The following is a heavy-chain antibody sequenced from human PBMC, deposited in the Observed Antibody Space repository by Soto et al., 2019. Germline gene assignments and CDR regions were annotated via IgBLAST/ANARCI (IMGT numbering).Heavy chain of an antibody. CDR2: ISAYNGNT. CDR1: GYTFTNYG. Sequence: QVQLVQSGAEVKKPGASVKVSCKASGYTFTNYGISCVRQAPGQGLEWMGWISAYNGNTNYAQKFQGRVTMTTDTSTSTAYMELRSLRSDDTAVYYCAREGYCISTSCRHYDYYGMDVWGQGTTVTVSS. V-gene: IGHV1-18*01. D-gene: IGHD2-2*01. J-gene: IGHJ6*02. CDR3: AREGYCISTSCRHYDYYGMDV.